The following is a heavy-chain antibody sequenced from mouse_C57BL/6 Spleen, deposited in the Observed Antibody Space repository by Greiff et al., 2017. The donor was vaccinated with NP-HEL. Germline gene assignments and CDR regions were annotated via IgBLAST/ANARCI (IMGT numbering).Heavy chain of an antibody. CDR3: ARLDSSVYGRFAY. D-gene: IGHD3-2*02. V-gene: IGHV1-18*01. CDR2: INPNNGGT. Sequence: EVQLQQSGPELVKPGASVKIPCKASGYTFTDYNMDWVKQSHGKSLEWIGDINPNNGGTIYNQKFKGKATLTVDKSSSTAYMELRSLTSEDTAVYYCARLDSSVYGRFAYWGQGTLVTVSA. J-gene: IGHJ3*01. CDR1: GYTFTDYN.